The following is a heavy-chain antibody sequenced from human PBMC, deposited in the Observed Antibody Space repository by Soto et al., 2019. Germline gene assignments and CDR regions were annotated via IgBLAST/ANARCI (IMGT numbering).Heavy chain of an antibody. CDR1: GFTFITYA. V-gene: IGHV3-23*01. CDR3: AKNNPTDYFDY. J-gene: IGHJ4*02. D-gene: IGHD1-20*01. Sequence: GGSLRLPCAASGFTFITYAMSWVRQAPGKGLEWVSTFSGTTTSTYYADSVKGRFTISRDNSKNTLYLQMNSLRADDTAVYYCAKNNPTDYFDYWGQGTLVTV. CDR2: FSGTTTST.